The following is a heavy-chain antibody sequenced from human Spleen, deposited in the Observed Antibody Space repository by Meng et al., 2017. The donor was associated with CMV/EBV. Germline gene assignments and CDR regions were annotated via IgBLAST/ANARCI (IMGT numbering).Heavy chain of an antibody. CDR2: INQDGSQK. CDR3: ARVAAAGRGMDV. Sequence: GESLKISCAASGFSVSSKYMTWVRQAPGKGLEWVANINQDGSQKNYVDSVKGRFTISRDNAKNSLFLQMNSLRAEDTAVYYCARVAAAGRGMDVWGQGTTVTVSS. J-gene: IGHJ6*02. CDR1: GFSVSSKY. V-gene: IGHV3-7*04. D-gene: IGHD6-13*01.